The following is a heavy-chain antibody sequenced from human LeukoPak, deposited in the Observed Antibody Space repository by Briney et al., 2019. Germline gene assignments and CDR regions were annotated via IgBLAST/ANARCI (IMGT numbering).Heavy chain of an antibody. CDR2: IYYSGST. Sequence: SETLSLTCTVSGGSISSSSYYWGWIRQPPGKGLEWIGSIYYSGSTYYNPSLKSRVTISVDTSKNQFSLKLSSVTAADTAVYYCARGEDYYDSSGLVDYWGQGTLVTVSS. CDR3: ARGEDYYDSSGLVDY. V-gene: IGHV4-39*07. CDR1: GGSISSSSYY. J-gene: IGHJ4*02. D-gene: IGHD3-22*01.